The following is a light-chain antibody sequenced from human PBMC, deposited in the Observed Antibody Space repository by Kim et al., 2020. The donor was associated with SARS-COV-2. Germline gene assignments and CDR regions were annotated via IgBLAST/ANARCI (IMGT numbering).Light chain of an antibody. J-gene: IGKJ1*01. CDR1: QSVSSNY. V-gene: IGKV3-20*01. CDR2: GAS. Sequence: EIVLTQSPGTLSLSPGERATLSCRASQSVSSNYLAWYQQKPGQAPRLLIYGASSRATGIPDRFSGSGSGTDFTLTITRLEPEDFAVYSCQQYSSSPATFGQGTK. CDR3: QQYSSSPAT.